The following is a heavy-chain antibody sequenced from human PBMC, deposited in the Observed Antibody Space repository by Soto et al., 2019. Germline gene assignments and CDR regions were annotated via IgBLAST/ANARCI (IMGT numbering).Heavy chain of an antibody. CDR1: GYTFTSYD. CDR3: ARDQANYGMDV. J-gene: IGHJ6*02. CDR2: MNPNSGNT. Sequence: QVQLVQSGAEVKKPGASGKVSCKAPGYTFTSYDITGVRQATGQGLEWMGWMNPNSGNTDYAQKFQGRVTMTRNTSISTAYMELSSLRSEDTAVYYCARDQANYGMDVWGQGTTVTVSS. V-gene: IGHV1-8*01.